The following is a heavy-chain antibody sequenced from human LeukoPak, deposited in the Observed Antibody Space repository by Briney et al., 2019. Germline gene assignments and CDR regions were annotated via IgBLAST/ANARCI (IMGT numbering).Heavy chain of an antibody. CDR3: ARGCFTMVRGVITYYYYYGMDV. V-gene: IGHV4-34*01. CDR2: INHSGST. Sequence: SETLSLTCAVYGGSFSGYYWSWIRQPPGKGLEWIGEINHSGSTNYNPSLKSRVTISVDTSKNQFSLKLSSVTAADTAVYYCARGCFTMVRGVITYYYYYGMDVWGQGTTVTVSS. D-gene: IGHD3-10*01. J-gene: IGHJ6*02. CDR1: GGSFSGYY.